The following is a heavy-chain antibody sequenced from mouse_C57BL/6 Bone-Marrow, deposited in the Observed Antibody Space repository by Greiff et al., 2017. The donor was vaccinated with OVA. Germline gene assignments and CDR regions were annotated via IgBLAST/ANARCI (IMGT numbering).Heavy chain of an antibody. V-gene: IGHV1-82*01. CDR2: IYPGDGDT. D-gene: IGHD1-1*01. CDR1: GYAFSSSW. Sequence: QVQLQQPGPELVKPGASVKISCKASGYAFSSSWMNWVKQRPGKGLEWIGRIYPGDGDTNYNGKFKGKATLTADKSSSTAYMQLSSLTSEDSAVYFCAREGLITTVVATGNYFDYWGQGTTLTVSS. CDR3: AREGLITTVVATGNYFDY. J-gene: IGHJ2*01.